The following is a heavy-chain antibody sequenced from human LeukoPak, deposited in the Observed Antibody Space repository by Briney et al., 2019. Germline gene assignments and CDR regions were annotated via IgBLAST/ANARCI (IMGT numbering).Heavy chain of an antibody. J-gene: IGHJ5*02. V-gene: IGHV3-21*01. D-gene: IGHD6-19*01. CDR3: ARDPRIAVAGNPWFDP. CDR1: GFTFSSYS. Sequence: GGSLRLSCAASGFTFSSYSMNWVRQAPGKGLEWVSSISSSSYIYYADSVKGRFTISRDNAKNSLYLQMDSLGAEDTAVYYCARDPRIAVAGNPWFDPWGQGTLVTVSS. CDR2: ISSSSYI.